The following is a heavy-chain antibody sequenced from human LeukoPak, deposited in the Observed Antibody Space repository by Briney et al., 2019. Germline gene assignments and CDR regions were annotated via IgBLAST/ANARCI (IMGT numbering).Heavy chain of an antibody. Sequence: ASVNVSCKASGYTFTGDYMHCVRQAPGQGLEWMGWMNSKTGGTNYAHNFQGRVTMTRDTSITTAYMELTRLTSDDTAVYYCARGLLVRGLINWFDPWGQGTLVTVSS. CDR2: MNSKTGGT. J-gene: IGHJ5*02. D-gene: IGHD3-10*01. CDR3: ARGLLVRGLINWFDP. CDR1: GYTFTGDY. V-gene: IGHV1-2*02.